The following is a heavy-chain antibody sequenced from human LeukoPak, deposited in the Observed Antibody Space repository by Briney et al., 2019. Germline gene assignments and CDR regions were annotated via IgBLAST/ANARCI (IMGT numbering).Heavy chain of an antibody. V-gene: IGHV3-7*01. CDR2: IKQDGSEK. D-gene: IGHD1-1*01. CDR1: GFTFSSYA. Sequence: PGGSLRLSCAASGFTFSSYAMNWVRQAPGKGLEWVANIKQDGSEKYYVDSVKGRFTISRDNSESTLFLQMSSLRTDDTSLYFCAKYAYNWNAPDGFDMWGQGTMVIVSS. CDR3: AKYAYNWNAPDGFDM. J-gene: IGHJ3*02.